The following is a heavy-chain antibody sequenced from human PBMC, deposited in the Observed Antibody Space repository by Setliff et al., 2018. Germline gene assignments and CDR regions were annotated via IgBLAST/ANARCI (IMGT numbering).Heavy chain of an antibody. CDR3: FGAGTCSY. Sequence: PGGSLRLSCTASGFSYSNCWASWVRQAPGKGLEWVSYISSSGSTIYYVDSVKGRFTISRDNARNSLSLQMNSLRTEDTAVYYCFGAGTCSYWGQGTLVTVSS. CDR2: ISSSGSTI. D-gene: IGHD3-10*01. CDR1: GFSYSNCW. V-gene: IGHV3-48*03. J-gene: IGHJ4*02.